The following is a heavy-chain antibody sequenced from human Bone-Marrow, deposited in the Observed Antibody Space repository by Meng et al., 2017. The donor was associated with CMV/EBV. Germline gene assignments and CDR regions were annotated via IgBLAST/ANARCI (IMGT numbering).Heavy chain of an antibody. J-gene: IGHJ4*02. CDR1: GYTFSGYY. CDR2: INPNGGLT. Sequence: ASVKVSCKTSGYTFSGYYMRWVRQAPGQGLEWMGWINPNGGLTKYAQKFQGRVTMTRDTSISTAYVEVSDLRSDDTAVYYCANPFYWGQGTLVTVSS. V-gene: IGHV1-2*02. CDR3: ANPFY.